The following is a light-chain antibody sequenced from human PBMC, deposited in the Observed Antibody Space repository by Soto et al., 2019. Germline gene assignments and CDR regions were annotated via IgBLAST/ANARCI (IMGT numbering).Light chain of an antibody. CDR1: SSNIGSNY. Sequence: QAVVTQPPSASGTPGQRVTISCSGSSSNIGSNYVYWYQQLPGTAPKLLIYRNNQRPSGVPARFSGSKSGTSASLAISGLRSEDEADYYCAAWDDSLSGPWVFGGGTKLTV. V-gene: IGLV1-47*01. CDR3: AAWDDSLSGPWV. CDR2: RNN. J-gene: IGLJ3*02.